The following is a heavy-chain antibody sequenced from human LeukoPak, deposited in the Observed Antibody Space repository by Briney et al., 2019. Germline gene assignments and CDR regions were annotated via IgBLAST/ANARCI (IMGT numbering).Heavy chain of an antibody. CDR3: ARQESSGRYN. J-gene: IGHJ4*02. D-gene: IGHD6-19*01. CDR2: IYYSGGT. CDR1: GGSISSYY. V-gene: IGHV4-59*08. Sequence: SETLSLTCTVSGGSISSYYWSWIRQPPGKGLEWIGYIYYSGGTNYNPSLKSRVTISVDTSKNQFSLKLSSVTAADTAVYYCARQESSGRYNWGQGTLVTVSS.